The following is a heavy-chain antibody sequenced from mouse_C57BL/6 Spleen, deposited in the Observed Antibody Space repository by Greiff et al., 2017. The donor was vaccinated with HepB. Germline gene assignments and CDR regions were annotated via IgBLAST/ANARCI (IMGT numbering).Heavy chain of an antibody. CDR2: IYPGGGYT. V-gene: IGHV1-63*01. CDR3: ARRAAQGRHFDY. J-gene: IGHJ2*01. D-gene: IGHD3-2*02. Sequence: QVQLQQSGAELVRPGPSVKMSCKASGYTFTNYWIGWAKQRPGHGLEWIGDIYPGGGYTNYNEKFKGKATLTADKSSSTAYMQFSSLTSEDSAIYYCARRAAQGRHFDYWGQGTTLTVSS. CDR1: GYTFTNYW.